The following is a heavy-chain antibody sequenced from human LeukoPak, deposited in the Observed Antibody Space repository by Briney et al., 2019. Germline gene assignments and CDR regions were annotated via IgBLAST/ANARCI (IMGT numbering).Heavy chain of an antibody. CDR3: ASIGIFGVVINYYYGMDV. CDR2: IIPIFGTA. Sequence: SVKVSCKASGGTFSIYAISWVRQAPGQGLEWMGGIIPIFGTANYAQKFQGRVTITADESTSTAYMELSSLRSEDTAVYYCASIGIFGVVINYYYGMDVWGQGTTVTVSS. D-gene: IGHD3-3*01. J-gene: IGHJ6*02. V-gene: IGHV1-69*13. CDR1: GGTFSIYA.